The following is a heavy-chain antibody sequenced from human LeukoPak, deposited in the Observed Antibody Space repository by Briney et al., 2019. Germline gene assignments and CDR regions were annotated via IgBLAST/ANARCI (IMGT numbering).Heavy chain of an antibody. CDR2: IWYDGSNK. D-gene: IGHD4-23*01. Sequence: QPGGSLRLSCAASGFTFSSYGMHWVRQAPGKGLEWVAVIWYDGSNKYYADSVKGRFTISRDNSKNTLYLQMNSLRAEDTAVYYCARGFYGGNPLDAFDIWGQGTMVTVSS. J-gene: IGHJ3*02. CDR3: ARGFYGGNPLDAFDI. CDR1: GFTFSSYG. V-gene: IGHV3-33*01.